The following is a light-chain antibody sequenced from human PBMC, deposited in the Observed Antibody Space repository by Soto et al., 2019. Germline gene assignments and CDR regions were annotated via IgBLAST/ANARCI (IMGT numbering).Light chain of an antibody. J-gene: IGLJ2*01. CDR1: SSDVGGYDS. CDR3: SSYAGSNNLV. CDR2: EVT. Sequence: QSALTQPPSASGSPGQSVTISCTGTSSDVGGYDSVSWYQQHPGKAPKLIIYEVTKRPSGVPDRFSASKSDTTASLTGSGLQAEDEADYYCSSYAGSNNLVFGGGTKLTVL. V-gene: IGLV2-8*01.